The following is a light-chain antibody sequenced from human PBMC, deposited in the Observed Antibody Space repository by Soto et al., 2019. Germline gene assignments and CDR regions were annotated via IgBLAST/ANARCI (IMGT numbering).Light chain of an antibody. V-gene: IGLV2-14*01. CDR2: XVS. Sequence: QSVLTQAPSSSGSPGESGTIFCTGTSSDVGAYNYVSWYQEHPCKAPKFMISXVSTRPSGVSDRFSGSKSANTASLTISGLQAEDEADYYCSSYSSSSSLYVFGTGTKVTVL. CDR3: SSYSSSSSLYV. CDR1: SSDVGAYNY. J-gene: IGLJ1*01.